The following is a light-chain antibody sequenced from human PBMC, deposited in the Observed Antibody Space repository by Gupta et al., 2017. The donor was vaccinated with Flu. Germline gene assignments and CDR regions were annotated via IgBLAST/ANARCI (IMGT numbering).Light chain of an antibody. Sequence: NCKPSQSVLHSSNNKNYLAWYQQKPGQPPKLLIYWASARESGLLDRFSGSGSGTDFTLTISSLQAEDVAVYYCQQYYTVPFTFGGGTKVEIK. CDR1: QSVLHSSNNKNY. CDR3: QQYYTVPFT. CDR2: WAS. V-gene: IGKV4-1*01. J-gene: IGKJ4*01.